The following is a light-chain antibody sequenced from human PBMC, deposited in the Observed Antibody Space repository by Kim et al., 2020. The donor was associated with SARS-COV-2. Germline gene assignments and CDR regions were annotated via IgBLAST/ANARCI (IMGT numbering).Light chain of an antibody. Sequence: DIQMTQSPSSLSASVGDRVTITCRASRGIHNYLAWYQQKPGKIPKLLIYAASTLHSGVPSRFSGSGSGTDFTLIISSLQPEDVATYYCQKHNTAPWTFGQGTKVDIK. CDR3: QKHNTAPWT. J-gene: IGKJ1*01. V-gene: IGKV1-27*01. CDR2: AAS. CDR1: RGIHNY.